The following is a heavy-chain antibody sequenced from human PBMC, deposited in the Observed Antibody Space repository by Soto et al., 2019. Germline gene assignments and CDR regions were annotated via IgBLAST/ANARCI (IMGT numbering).Heavy chain of an antibody. CDR1: GGTFSSYA. CDR2: IIPIFGTA. D-gene: IGHD2-8*01. V-gene: IGHV1-69*13. Sequence: SVKVSCKASGGTFSSYAISWVRQAPGQGLEWMGGIIPIFGTANYAQKFQGRVTITADESTSTAYMELSSLRSEDTTVYYCARGSLMVYAAYFDYWGQGTLVTVSS. J-gene: IGHJ4*02. CDR3: ARGSLMVYAAYFDY.